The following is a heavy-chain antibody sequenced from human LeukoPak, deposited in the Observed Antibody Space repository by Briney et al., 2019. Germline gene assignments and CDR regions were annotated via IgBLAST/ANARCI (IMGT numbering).Heavy chain of an antibody. D-gene: IGHD3-10*01. J-gene: IGHJ4*02. V-gene: IGHV3-33*01. Sequence: GGSLRLSCAASGFTFSSYGIHWVRQAPGKGLEWVALIGYDGSNKYYADSAKGRFTISRDNSKNTLNLQMNSLRAEDTAMYYCARRVIGSHHFDYWGQGTLVTVSS. CDR2: IGYDGSNK. CDR3: ARRVIGSHHFDY. CDR1: GFTFSSYG.